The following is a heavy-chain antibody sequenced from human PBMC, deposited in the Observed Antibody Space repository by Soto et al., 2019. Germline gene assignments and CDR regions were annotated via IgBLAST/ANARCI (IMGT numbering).Heavy chain of an antibody. CDR2: FDPEDGET. J-gene: IGHJ3*02. CDR1: GYTLTELS. D-gene: IGHD2-2*01. Sequence: ASVKVSCKVSGYTLTELSMHWVRQAPGKGLEWMGGFDPEDGETIYAQKFQGRVTRTEDTSTDTAYMELSSLRSGDTAVYYCATFVVVVPAATWSTFEIWGEGRMVAVS. CDR3: ATFVVVVPAATWSTFEI. V-gene: IGHV1-24*01.